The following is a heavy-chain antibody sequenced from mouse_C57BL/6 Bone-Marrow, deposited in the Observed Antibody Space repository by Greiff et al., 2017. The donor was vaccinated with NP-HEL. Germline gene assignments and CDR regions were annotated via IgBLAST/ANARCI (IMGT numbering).Heavy chain of an antibody. D-gene: IGHD2-12*01. CDR3: AQLPYYFDY. Sequence: VQLQQSGPVLVKPGASVKMSCKASGYTFTDYYMNWVKQSHGKSLEWIGVINPYNGGTSYNQKFKGKATLTVDKSSSTAYMELNSLTSEDSAVYYCAQLPYYFDYWGQGTTLTVSS. CDR2: INPYNGGT. CDR1: GYTFTDYY. V-gene: IGHV1-19*01. J-gene: IGHJ2*01.